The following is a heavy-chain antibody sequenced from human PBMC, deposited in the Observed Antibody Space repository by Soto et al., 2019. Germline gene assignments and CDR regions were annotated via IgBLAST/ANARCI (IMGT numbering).Heavy chain of an antibody. J-gene: IGHJ4*02. CDR2: FYYSGGT. Sequence: SDTPSLACALSCGTISSTTYSLAWNRQPPGKGLEWIGSFYYSGGTYYNPSLKSRVTISVDTSKNQFSLKLSSVTAADTAVYYCASGNIFTGYYLDHWGQGTLVTVS. V-gene: IGHV4-39*01. CDR1: CGTISSTTYS. D-gene: IGHD3-9*01. CDR3: ASGNIFTGYYLDH.